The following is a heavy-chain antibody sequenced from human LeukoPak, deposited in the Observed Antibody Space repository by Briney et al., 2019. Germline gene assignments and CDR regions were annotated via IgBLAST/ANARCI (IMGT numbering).Heavy chain of an antibody. V-gene: IGHV3-30*16. CDR1: GFIFSYYA. CDR3: ARGGLVIGTKYALEY. Sequence: PGRSLRLSCTASGFIFSYYAMHWVRQAPGKGQNWVAIISYDGTDENFADSVEGRFTISRDNSMNTLYLQMNSLRPEDTAVYFCARGGLVIGTKYALEYWGQGTLVTVSS. J-gene: IGHJ4*02. D-gene: IGHD1-7*01. CDR2: ISYDGTDE.